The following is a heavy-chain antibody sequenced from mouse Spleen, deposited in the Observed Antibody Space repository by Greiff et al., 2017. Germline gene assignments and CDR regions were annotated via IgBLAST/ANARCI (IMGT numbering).Heavy chain of an antibody. CDR3: ASANWDVDYAMDY. V-gene: IGHV3-6*01. CDR1: GYSITSGYY. CDR2: ISYDGSN. J-gene: IGHJ4*01. D-gene: IGHD4-1*01. Sequence: EVKLQESGPGLVKPSQSLSLTCSVTGYSITSGYYWNWIRQFPGNKLEWMGYISYDGSNNYNPSLKNRISITRDTSKNQFFLKLNSVTTEDTATYYCASANWDVDYAMDYWGQGTSVTVSS.